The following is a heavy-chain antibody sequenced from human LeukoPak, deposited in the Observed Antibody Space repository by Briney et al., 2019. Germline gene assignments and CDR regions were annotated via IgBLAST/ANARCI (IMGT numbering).Heavy chain of an antibody. J-gene: IGHJ5*02. D-gene: IGHD4/OR15-4a*01. CDR1: GYTFISYY. CDR3: ATMGLWIPNTTTYNWFDP. Sequence: ASVKVSCKASGYTFISYYIHWVRQAPGQGLEWMGTIYPSGGSTSYAQKFQGRVTMTRDTSTSTVYMELSSLRSEDTAVYYCATMGLWIPNTTTYNWFDPWGQGTLVTVSS. V-gene: IGHV1-46*01. CDR2: IYPSGGST.